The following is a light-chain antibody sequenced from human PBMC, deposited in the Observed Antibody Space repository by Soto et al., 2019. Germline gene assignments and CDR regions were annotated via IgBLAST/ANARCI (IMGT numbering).Light chain of an antibody. J-gene: IGKJ1*01. CDR2: HAS. CDR3: QQAYTVPLT. CDR1: QTIYFF. Sequence: DIPMTQSPSSLPASVGDRVTITCRASQTIYFFLNWYQQRPGKAPNLLMYHASTLQSGVPSRFSGSGSGTDFPLTISSLQPEDSATYYCQQAYTVPLTFGQGTKVEVK. V-gene: IGKV1-39*01.